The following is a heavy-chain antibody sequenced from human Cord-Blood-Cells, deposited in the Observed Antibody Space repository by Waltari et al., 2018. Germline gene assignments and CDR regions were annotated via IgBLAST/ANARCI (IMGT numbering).Heavy chain of an antibody. Sequence: QVQLQQSGPGLVKPSQTLSLTCAISGDSVSSNSAAWNWIRQSPSGGLEWLGRTDYRSKGYNDYAVTVKSRITNNPDTSKNQFSLQLNSVTPEDTAVYYCARGLRVAAHLTLDYWGQGTLVTVSS. CDR3: ARGLRVAAHLTLDY. CDR1: GDSVSSNSAA. V-gene: IGHV6-1*01. J-gene: IGHJ4*02. CDR2: TDYRSKGYN. D-gene: IGHD6-6*01.